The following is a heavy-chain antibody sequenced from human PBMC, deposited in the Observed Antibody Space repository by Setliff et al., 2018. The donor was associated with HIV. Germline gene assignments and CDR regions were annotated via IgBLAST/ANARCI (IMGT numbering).Heavy chain of an antibody. CDR2: INHSGST. D-gene: IGHD6-13*01. CDR1: GGSFSGYY. Sequence: KTSETLSLTCAVYGGSFSGYYWSWIRQPPGKGLEWIGEINHSGSTNYNPSLKSRVTISVDTSKNQFSLKLSSVTAADTAVYYCARGLGAAAGRKWGQGTLVTVSS. CDR3: ARGLGAAAGRK. J-gene: IGHJ4*02. V-gene: IGHV4-34*01.